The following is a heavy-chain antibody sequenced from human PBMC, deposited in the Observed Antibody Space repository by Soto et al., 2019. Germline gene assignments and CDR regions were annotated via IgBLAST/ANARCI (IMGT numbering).Heavy chain of an antibody. CDR2: ISSSGSTI. CDR1: GFTFSSYE. Sequence: PGGSLRLSCAASGFTFSSYEMNWVRQAPGKGLEWVSYISSSGSTIYYTDSVKGRFTISRDNAKNSLYLQMNSLRAEDTAVYYCAREKRDGYNEFDYWGQGTLVTVSS. J-gene: IGHJ4*02. D-gene: IGHD5-12*01. CDR3: AREKRDGYNEFDY. V-gene: IGHV3-48*03.